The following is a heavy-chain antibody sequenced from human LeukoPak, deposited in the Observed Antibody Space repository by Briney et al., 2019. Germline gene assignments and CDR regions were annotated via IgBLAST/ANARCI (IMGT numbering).Heavy chain of an antibody. J-gene: IGHJ3*02. D-gene: IGHD3-10*01. CDR1: GFTFDDYA. CDR2: ISGSGGST. CDR3: AKDHSYYYGSGSYVEDAFDS. V-gene: IGHV3-23*01. Sequence: GGSLRLSCAASGFTFDDYAMHWVRHAPGKGLEWVSAISGSGGSTYYADSVKGRFTISRDNSKNTLYLQMNSLRAEDTAVYYCAKDHSYYYGSGSYVEDAFDSWGQGTMVTVSS.